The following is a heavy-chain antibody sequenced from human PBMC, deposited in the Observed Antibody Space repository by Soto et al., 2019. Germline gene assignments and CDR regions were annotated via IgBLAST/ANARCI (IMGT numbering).Heavy chain of an antibody. CDR1: GASIITQNY. CDR2: IHHSGNT. V-gene: IGHV4-4*02. J-gene: IGHJ4*02. D-gene: IGHD6-13*01. CDR3: AHSPGWYLLDY. Sequence: QVQLQESGPGLVEPSGTLSLTCAVSGASIITQNYYNWVRQSPGKGLEWIGEIHHSGNTNFSPSLKSRVTLSVDTSKNQVSLRLSSVTAADTAIYYCAHSPGWYLLDYWGQGALVTVS.